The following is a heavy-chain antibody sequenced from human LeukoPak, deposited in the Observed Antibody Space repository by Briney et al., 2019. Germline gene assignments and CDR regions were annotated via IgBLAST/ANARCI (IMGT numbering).Heavy chain of an antibody. Sequence: PGGSLRLSCAASGFTFSSYGMHWVRRAPGKGLEWVAVIWYDGSNKYYADSVKGRFTISRDNSKNTLYLQMNSLRAEDTAVYYCARGMCSSTSCYPNDYWGQGTLVTVSS. D-gene: IGHD2-2*01. V-gene: IGHV3-33*01. J-gene: IGHJ4*02. CDR1: GFTFSSYG. CDR2: IWYDGSNK. CDR3: ARGMCSSTSCYPNDY.